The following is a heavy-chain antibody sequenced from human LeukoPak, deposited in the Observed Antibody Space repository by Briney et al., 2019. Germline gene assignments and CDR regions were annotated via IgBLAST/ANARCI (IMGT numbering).Heavy chain of an antibody. CDR3: ARDFRVVVTPYYYYGMDV. Sequence: SETLSLTCTVSGGSISSYYWSWIRQPAGKGLEWIGRIYTSGSTNYNPSLKSRVTMSVDTSKNQSSLKLSSVTAADTAVYYCARDFRVVVTPYYYYGMDVWGQGTTVTVSS. J-gene: IGHJ6*02. CDR1: GGSISSYY. CDR2: IYTSGST. D-gene: IGHD3-22*01. V-gene: IGHV4-4*07.